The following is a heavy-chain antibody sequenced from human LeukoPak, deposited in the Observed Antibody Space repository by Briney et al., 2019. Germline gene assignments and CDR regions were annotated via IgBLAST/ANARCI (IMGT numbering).Heavy chain of an antibody. Sequence: GESLTISFKTSGYTFTSYWIGWVRQTPGKGLECMGVIFPCDSDVRYSPSFQGQVTISDGHSTNPAFLRWGSLKASDSAMYYCVRSLPGTLLRGYGMDVWGAGTTVTVSA. V-gene: IGHV5-51*01. D-gene: IGHD3-10*01. J-gene: IGHJ6*04. CDR2: IFPCDSDV. CDR1: GYTFTSYW. CDR3: VRSLPGTLLRGYGMDV.